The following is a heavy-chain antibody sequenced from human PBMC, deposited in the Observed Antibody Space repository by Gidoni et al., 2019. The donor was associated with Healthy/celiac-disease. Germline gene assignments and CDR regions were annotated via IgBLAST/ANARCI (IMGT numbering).Heavy chain of an antibody. CDR3: ARDGYCSSTSCYGEYYYYGMDV. D-gene: IGHD2-2*01. J-gene: IGHJ6*02. Sequence: EVQLVESGGGLVKPGGSLRLSCAASGFTFSSYSMNWVRQATGKGLEWVSSISSSSSYIYYADSVKGRFTISRDNAKNSLYLQMNSLRAEDTAVYYCARDGYCSSTSCYGEYYYYGMDVWGQGTTVTVSS. CDR2: ISSSSSYI. CDR1: GFTFSSYS. V-gene: IGHV3-21*01.